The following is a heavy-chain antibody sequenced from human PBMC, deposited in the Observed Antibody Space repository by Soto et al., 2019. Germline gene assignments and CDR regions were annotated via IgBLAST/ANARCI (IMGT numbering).Heavy chain of an antibody. D-gene: IGHD6-13*01. CDR2: ISSNSAYI. J-gene: IGHJ5*02. CDR3: TRDASRDSSARGWFDP. Sequence: LSCAASGFTFCSFTMSWVRQAPGKGLEWVSTISSNSAYIYYTDALRGRFTISRDNAKNSLHLQMNSLRAEDTAVYYCTRDASRDSSARGWFDPWGPGTLVTVSS. CDR1: GFTFCSFT. V-gene: IGHV3-21*01.